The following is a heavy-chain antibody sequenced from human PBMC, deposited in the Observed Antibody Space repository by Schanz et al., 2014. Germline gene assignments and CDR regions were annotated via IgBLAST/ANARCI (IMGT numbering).Heavy chain of an antibody. CDR1: GFTVSSNH. Sequence: EGQLAESGGGLVQPGGSLRLSCAVSGFTVSSNHMSWVRQAPGKGLEWVSVIYSGIGAYYADSVKDRFTVSRDNSKNTVYLQMNRLRAEDTAVYYCARVHHYDPSGWGYFGYGGQGALVTVSA. J-gene: IGHJ4*02. CDR2: IYSGIGA. CDR3: ARVHHYDPSGWGYFGY. D-gene: IGHD3-22*01. V-gene: IGHV3-66*01.